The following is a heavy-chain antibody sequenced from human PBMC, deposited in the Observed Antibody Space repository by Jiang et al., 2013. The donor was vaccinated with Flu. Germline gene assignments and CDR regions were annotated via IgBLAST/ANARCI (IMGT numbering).Heavy chain of an antibody. D-gene: IGHD5-18*01. J-gene: IGHJ4*02. CDR1: GDSISNYY. CDR2: IYYSGST. V-gene: IGHV4-59*01. Sequence: SGSGLVKPSETLSLTCTVSGDSISNYYWTWIRQPPGKGLEWIGYIYYSGSTNYNPSLKSRVTISVDTPKNQFSLRLSSVTAADTAIYYCAGTPMGPYYFDYWGQGTLVTVSS. CDR3: AGTPMGPYYFDY.